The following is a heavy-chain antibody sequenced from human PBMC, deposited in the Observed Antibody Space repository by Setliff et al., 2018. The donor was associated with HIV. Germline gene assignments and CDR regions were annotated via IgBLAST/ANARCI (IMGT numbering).Heavy chain of an antibody. D-gene: IGHD6-19*01. CDR2: INPSGGST. J-gene: IGHJ6*03. CDR1: GYTFTGYY. CDR3: ARNPRIAVAGTDYYYYMDV. Sequence: ASVKVSCKASGYTFTGYYMHWVRQAPGQGLEWMGIINPSGGSTSYAQEFQGRVTMTRDTSTSTVYMELSSLRSEDTAVYYCARNPRIAVAGTDYYYYMDVWGKGTTVTVSS. V-gene: IGHV1-46*01.